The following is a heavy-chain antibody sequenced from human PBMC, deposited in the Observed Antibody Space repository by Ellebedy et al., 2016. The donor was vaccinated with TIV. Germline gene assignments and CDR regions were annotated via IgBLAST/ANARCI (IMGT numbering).Heavy chain of an antibody. CDR3: ARAGDGFDI. D-gene: IGHD3-16*01. J-gene: IGHJ3*02. Sequence: GGSLRLSCAVSGFTFTSYAINWVRQAPGKGLEWVSGISGSGGGTTYADSVKGRFTISRDNAKNSLYLQMNSLRAEDTAVYYCARAGDGFDIWGQGTAVTVSS. V-gene: IGHV3-23*01. CDR1: GFTFTSYA. CDR2: ISGSGGGT.